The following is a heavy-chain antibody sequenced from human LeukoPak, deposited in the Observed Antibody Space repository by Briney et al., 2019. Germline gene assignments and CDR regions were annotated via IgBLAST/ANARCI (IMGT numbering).Heavy chain of an antibody. CDR1: GFTFGGYW. V-gene: IGHV3-74*01. CDR3: ARVHGDYPYYYYYMDV. Sequence: PGGSLRLSCAASGFTFGGYWMHWVRQAPGKGLVWVSRINSDGSSTSYADSVKGRFTISRDNAKNTLYLQMNSLRAEDTAVYYCARVHGDYPYYYYYMDVWGKGTTVTVSS. D-gene: IGHD4-17*01. CDR2: INSDGSST. J-gene: IGHJ6*03.